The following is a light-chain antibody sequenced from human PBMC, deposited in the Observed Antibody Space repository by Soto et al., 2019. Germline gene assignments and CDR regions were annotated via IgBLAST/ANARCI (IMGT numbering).Light chain of an antibody. J-gene: IGKJ3*01. CDR1: QSVSSSY. V-gene: IGKV3-20*01. CDR3: QQYGSSFT. Sequence: EIVLTQSPGTLSLSPGERATLSCRASQSVSSSYLAWYQQKPGQAPRLLIYGASSRATGIPDRFSGSGSGTDFTLTISRLAPEDFAVYYCQQYGSSFTFGPGTNVDIK. CDR2: GAS.